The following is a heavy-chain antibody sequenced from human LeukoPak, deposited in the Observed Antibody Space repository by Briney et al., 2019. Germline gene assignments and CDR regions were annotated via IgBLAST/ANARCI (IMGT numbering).Heavy chain of an antibody. D-gene: IGHD6-19*01. CDR1: GYTLTELS. Sequence: ASVKVSCKVSGYTLTELSMHWVRQAPGKGLEWMGGFDPEDGETIYAQKFQGRVTMTEDTSTDTAYMELSSLRSEDTAGYYCATVRPSQQWLVHNFDYWGQGTLVTVSS. J-gene: IGHJ4*02. V-gene: IGHV1-24*01. CDR2: FDPEDGET. CDR3: ATVRPSQQWLVHNFDY.